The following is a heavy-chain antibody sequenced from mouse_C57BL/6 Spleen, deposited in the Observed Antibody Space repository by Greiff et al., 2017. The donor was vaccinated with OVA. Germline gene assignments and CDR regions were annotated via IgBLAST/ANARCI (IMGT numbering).Heavy chain of an antibody. CDR1: GYAFSSSW. J-gene: IGHJ2*01. Sequence: VQLQQSGPELVKPGASVKISCKASGYAFSSSWMNWVKQRPGKGLEWIGRIYPGDGDTNYNGKFKGKATLTADKSSSTAYMQLSSLTSEDSAVYFCATIYYDYEGYWGQGTTLTVSS. CDR3: ATIYYDYEGY. V-gene: IGHV1-82*01. CDR2: IYPGDGDT. D-gene: IGHD2-4*01.